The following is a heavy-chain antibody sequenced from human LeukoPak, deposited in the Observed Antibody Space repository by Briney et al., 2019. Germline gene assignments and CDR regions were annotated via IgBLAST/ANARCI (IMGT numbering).Heavy chain of an antibody. Sequence: GGSLRLSCAASGFTFSSYSMNWVRQAPGKGLEWVSSISSSSSYIYYADSVKGRFTISRDNAKNSLYLQINSLRAEDTAVYYCARVRQSGSPLDYWGQGTLVTVSS. V-gene: IGHV3-21*04. D-gene: IGHD1-26*01. CDR1: GFTFSSYS. CDR2: ISSSSSYI. CDR3: ARVRQSGSPLDY. J-gene: IGHJ4*02.